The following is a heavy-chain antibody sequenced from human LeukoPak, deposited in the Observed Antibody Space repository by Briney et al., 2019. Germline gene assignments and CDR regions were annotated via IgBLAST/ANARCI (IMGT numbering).Heavy chain of an antibody. Sequence: GGSLRLSCAASGFTFSSYGMHWVRQAPGKGLEWVAVISYDGSNKYYADSVEGRFTISRDNSKNTLYLQMNSLRAEDTAVYYCAKDYYYDSSGYSYYFDYWGQGTLVTVSS. CDR1: GFTFSSYG. V-gene: IGHV3-30*18. CDR2: ISYDGSNK. CDR3: AKDYYYDSSGYSYYFDY. D-gene: IGHD3-22*01. J-gene: IGHJ4*02.